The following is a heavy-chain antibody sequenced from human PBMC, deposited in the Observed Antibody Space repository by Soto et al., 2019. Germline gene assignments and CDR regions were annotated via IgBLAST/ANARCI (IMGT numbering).Heavy chain of an antibody. CDR2: INPNSGGT. J-gene: IGHJ4*02. Sequence: ASVKVSCKASGYTFTGYYMHWVRQAPGQGLEWMGWINPNSGGTNYAQKFQGWVTMTRDTSISTAYMELSRLRSDDTAVYYCARESIAVAGTIMGYWGQGTLVTVSS. V-gene: IGHV1-2*04. CDR1: GYTFTGYY. D-gene: IGHD6-19*01. CDR3: ARESIAVAGTIMGY.